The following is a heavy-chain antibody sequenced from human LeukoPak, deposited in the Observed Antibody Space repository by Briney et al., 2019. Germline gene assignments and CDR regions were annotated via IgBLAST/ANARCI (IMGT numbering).Heavy chain of an antibody. J-gene: IGHJ4*02. CDR1: GGTFGSYA. V-gene: IGHV1-69*05. D-gene: IGHD6-6*01. Sequence: SVKVSCKASGGTFGSYAISWVRQAPGQGLEWMGGIIPIFGTANYAQKFQGRVTITTDESTSTAYMELSSLRSEDTAVYYCARDSPLRIAASPGVDYWGQGTLVTVSS. CDR3: ARDSPLRIAASPGVDY. CDR2: IIPIFGTA.